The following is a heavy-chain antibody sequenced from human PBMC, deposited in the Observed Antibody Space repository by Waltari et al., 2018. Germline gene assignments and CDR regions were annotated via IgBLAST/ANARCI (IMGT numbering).Heavy chain of an antibody. J-gene: IGHJ4*02. D-gene: IGHD3-3*01. CDR1: GYILTNFA. Sequence: QVQLVQSGAQVKKSGASGKVSRKTSGYILTNFAINTVRPAPGQGLEWMGQINPNSGDTIYAQRFQGRVTMTGDTSITTAYMELTGLRSDDTAVYYCARSGGGTTTFGVAEWGQGSLVTVSS. CDR3: ARSGGGTTTFGVAE. V-gene: IGHV1-2*06. CDR2: INPNSGDT.